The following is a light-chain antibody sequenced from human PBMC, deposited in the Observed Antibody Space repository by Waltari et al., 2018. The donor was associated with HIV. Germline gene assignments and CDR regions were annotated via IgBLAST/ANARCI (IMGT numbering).Light chain of an antibody. J-gene: IGKJ1*01. CDR1: QSVLYSSNNKNY. CDR3: QQYYSSPRT. CDR2: WAS. Sequence: DIVMTQSPDSLAVSLGETATIKCKSSQSVLYSSNNKNYLAWYQQKPGQSPKLLIYWASTRESGVPDRISGSGSGTDFTLTISSLQAEDVAVYYCQQYYSSPRTFGQGTKVEIK. V-gene: IGKV4-1*01.